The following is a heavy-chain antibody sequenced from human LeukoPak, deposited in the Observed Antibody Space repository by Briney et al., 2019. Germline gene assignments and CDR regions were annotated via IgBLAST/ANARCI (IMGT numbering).Heavy chain of an antibody. CDR3: ARDGSRKGSASPGTN. D-gene: IGHD2-2*01. J-gene: IGHJ4*02. CDR1: GFPFHDYG. Sequence: GGSLRLSCAASGFPFHDYGMSWVRQAPGKGLEWVSGINWNGGSTGYADSVKGRFTISRDNAKNSLYLQMNSLRAEDTALYYCARDGSRKGSASPGTNWGQGTLVTVSS. CDR2: INWNGGST. V-gene: IGHV3-20*04.